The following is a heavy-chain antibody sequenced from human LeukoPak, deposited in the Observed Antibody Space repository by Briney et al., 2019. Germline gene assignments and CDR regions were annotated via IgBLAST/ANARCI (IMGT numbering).Heavy chain of an antibody. D-gene: IGHD3-10*01. CDR2: IVVGSGNT. CDR3: AADPIFNYYGSGSYPNPAY. J-gene: IGHJ4*02. V-gene: IGHV1-58*01. CDR1: GFTFTSSA. Sequence: SVKVSCKASGFTFTSSAVQWVRQARGQRLEWIGWIVVGSGNTNYAQKFQERVTITRDMSTSTAYMELSSLSSEDTAVYYCAADPIFNYYGSGSYPNPAYWGQGTLVTVSS.